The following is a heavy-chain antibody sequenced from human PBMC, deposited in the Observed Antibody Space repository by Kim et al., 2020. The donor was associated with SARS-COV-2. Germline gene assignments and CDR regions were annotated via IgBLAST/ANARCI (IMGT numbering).Heavy chain of an antibody. CDR1: GFTFSSYW. D-gene: IGHD3-16*01. Sequence: GGSLRLSCVASGFTFSSYWMHWVRQAPGKGLVWVSRVNSDSSSTSYADSVKGRFTISRDNARNTLYLQMNSLRAEHTAVYYCASLSTCYVWDKFDYWGEG. CDR2: VNSDSSST. CDR3: ASLSTCYVWDKFDY. V-gene: IGHV3-74*01. J-gene: IGHJ4*02.